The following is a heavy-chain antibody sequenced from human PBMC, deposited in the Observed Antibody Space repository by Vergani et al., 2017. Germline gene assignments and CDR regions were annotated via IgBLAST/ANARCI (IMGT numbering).Heavy chain of an antibody. V-gene: IGHV4-31*03. CDR1: GDSISSGGYY. D-gene: IGHD6-6*01. Sequence: QVQLQESGPGLVKPSQTLSLTCSVSGDSISSGGYYWSWIRQHPGKGLEWIGYIYYSGSTYNNPSLKSRVNISADMSKNQFSLNLSSVPAADTAVYYCARWSIAAPDAFDIWGQGTRVTVSS. J-gene: IGHJ3*02. CDR2: IYYSGST. CDR3: ARWSIAAPDAFDI.